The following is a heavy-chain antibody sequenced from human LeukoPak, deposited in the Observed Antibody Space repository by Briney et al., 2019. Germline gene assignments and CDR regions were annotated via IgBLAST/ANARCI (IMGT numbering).Heavy chain of an antibody. Sequence: PGGSLRLSCAASGFTFSSYAMSWVRQAPGKGLEWVSAISGSGGSTYYADSVKGRLTISRDNAKNTLYLQMNSLRAEDSAVYYCARDRSIVGAPGGYFDYWGQGTLVTVSS. CDR1: GFTFSSYA. CDR3: ARDRSIVGAPGGYFDY. CDR2: ISGSGGST. D-gene: IGHD1-26*01. J-gene: IGHJ4*02. V-gene: IGHV3-23*01.